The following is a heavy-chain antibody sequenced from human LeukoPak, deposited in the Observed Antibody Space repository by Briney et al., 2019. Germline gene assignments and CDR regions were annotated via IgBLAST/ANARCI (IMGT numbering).Heavy chain of an antibody. V-gene: IGHV4-61*02. CDR1: GGSISSGSYY. Sequence: SETLSLTCTVSGGSISSGSYYSSWLRQPAGKGLEWIGRIYTSGSTNYTTSLKSRVTISVDTSKNQFSLKLSSVTAADTAVYYCARVFRGVVTPTYAFDIWGQGTMVTVSS. D-gene: IGHD4-23*01. CDR3: ARVFRGVVTPTYAFDI. CDR2: IYTSGST. J-gene: IGHJ3*02.